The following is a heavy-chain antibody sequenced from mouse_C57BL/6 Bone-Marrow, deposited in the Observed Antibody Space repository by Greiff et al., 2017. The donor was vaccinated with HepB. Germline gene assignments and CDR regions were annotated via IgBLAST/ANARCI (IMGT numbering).Heavy chain of an antibody. D-gene: IGHD6-1*01. CDR1: GYTFTSYW. CDR3: ARRGEDSSFDY. J-gene: IGHJ2*01. V-gene: IGHV1-69*01. Sequence: QVQLQQPGAELVMPGASVKLSCKASGYTFTSYWMHWVKQRPGQGLEWIGEIDPSDSYTNYNQKFKGKSTLTVDKSSSTAYMQLSSLTSEDSAVYCCARRGEDSSFDYWGQGTTLTVSS. CDR2: IDPSDSYT.